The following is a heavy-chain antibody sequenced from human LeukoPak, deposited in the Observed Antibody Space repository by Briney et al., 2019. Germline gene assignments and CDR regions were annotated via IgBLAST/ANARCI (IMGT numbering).Heavy chain of an antibody. CDR1: RYTFTSYD. CDR2: MNPNSGNT. Sequence: ASVKVSCKASRYTFTSYDINWVRQATGQGLEWMGWMNPNSGNTGFAQRFQGRVTMTRNTSISTAYMELSSLRSEDTAVHYCAREGAGAYYFDYWGQGTLVTVSS. CDR3: AREGAGAYYFDY. J-gene: IGHJ4*02. D-gene: IGHD3-10*01. V-gene: IGHV1-8*01.